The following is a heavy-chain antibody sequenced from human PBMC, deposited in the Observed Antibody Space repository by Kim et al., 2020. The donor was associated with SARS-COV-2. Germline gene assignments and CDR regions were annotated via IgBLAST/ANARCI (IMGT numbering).Heavy chain of an antibody. Sequence: ASVKVSCKSSGYTFTTYYIHWVRQAPGQGLEYMGIINPSGGDTKYAQKFQGRITMTRDTSTSTVYMEMSSLRSEDMAVYYCAREPPRKYYFDYWGQGTLVTVSS. CDR3: AREPPRKYYFDY. CDR1: GYTFTTYY. J-gene: IGHJ4*02. V-gene: IGHV1-46*01. CDR2: INPSGGDT.